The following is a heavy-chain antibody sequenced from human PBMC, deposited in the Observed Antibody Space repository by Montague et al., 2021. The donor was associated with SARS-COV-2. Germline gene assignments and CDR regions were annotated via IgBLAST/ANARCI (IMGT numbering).Heavy chain of an antibody. D-gene: IGHD3-10*01. J-gene: IGHJ4*02. CDR3: ARRESMVRGVIITFSSPFDY. CDR1: GGSISSSSYS. CDR2: IYYSGST. Sequence: SETLSLTCTVSGGSISSSSYSWGWIRQPPGKGLEWIGSIYYSGSTYYNPSLKSRVTISVDTSKNQFSLKLSSVTAADTAVYYCARRESMVRGVIITFSSPFDYWGQGTLVTVSS. V-gene: IGHV4-39*01.